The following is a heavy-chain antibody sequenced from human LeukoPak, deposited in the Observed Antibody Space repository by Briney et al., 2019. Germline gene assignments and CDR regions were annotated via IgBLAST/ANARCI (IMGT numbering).Heavy chain of an antibody. CDR1: GFTFSTYA. V-gene: IGHV3-30-3*01. CDR2: ISYDGSNK. Sequence: KSGGSLRLSCAASGFTFSTYAMHWVRQAPGKGLEWVAFISYDGSNKYADSVKGRFTISRDNSKNTLYLQMSSLRAEDTAVYYCAKDSSGWTVGYYFDYWGQGTLVTVSS. CDR3: AKDSSGWTVGYYFDY. J-gene: IGHJ4*02. D-gene: IGHD6-19*01.